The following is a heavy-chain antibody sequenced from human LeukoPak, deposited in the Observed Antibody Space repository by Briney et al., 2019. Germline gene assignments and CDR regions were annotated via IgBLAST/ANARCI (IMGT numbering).Heavy chain of an antibody. CDR1: GGSLSFYY. D-gene: IGHD3-22*01. J-gene: IGHJ4*02. CDR3: AGVYYDSSQAVD. CDR2: ISQNGDS. Sequence: PSETLSLTCGVSGGSLSFYYWSWIRQSPGKGLEWIAEISQNGDSNYNMSLKSRVTISVDTSKNQFSLKLSSVTAADTAVYYCAGVYYDSSQAVDWGQGTLVTVSS. V-gene: IGHV4-34*01.